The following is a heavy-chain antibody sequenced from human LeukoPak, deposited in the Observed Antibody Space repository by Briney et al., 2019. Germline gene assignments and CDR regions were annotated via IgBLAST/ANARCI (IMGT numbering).Heavy chain of an antibody. CDR3: ARAVTLGGVIRDY. Sequence: SETLSLTCTVSGGSISSYYWSWIRQPPGKGLEWIGYIYYSGSTNYNPSLKSRVTISVDTSKNQFSLKLSSVTAADTAVYYCARAVTLGGVIRDYWGQGTLVTVSS. CDR2: IYYSGST. J-gene: IGHJ4*02. D-gene: IGHD3-16*02. V-gene: IGHV4-59*01. CDR1: GGSISSYY.